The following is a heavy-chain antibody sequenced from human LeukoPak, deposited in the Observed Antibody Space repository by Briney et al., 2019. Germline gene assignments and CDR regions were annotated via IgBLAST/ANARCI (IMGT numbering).Heavy chain of an antibody. CDR1: GFTFSSYW. CDR3: ARGLYYYDSSGYYY. V-gene: IGHV3-7*01. J-gene: IGHJ4*02. CDR2: IKQDGSEK. Sequence: RGSLRLSCAASGFTFSSYWMSWVRQAPGKGLEWVANIKQDGSEKYYVDSVKGRFTISRDNAKNSLYLQMNSLRAEDTAVYYCARGLYYYDSSGYYYWGQGTLVTVSS. D-gene: IGHD3-22*01.